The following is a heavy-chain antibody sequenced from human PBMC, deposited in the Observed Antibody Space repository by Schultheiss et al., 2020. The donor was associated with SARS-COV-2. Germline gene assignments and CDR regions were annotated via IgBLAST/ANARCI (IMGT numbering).Heavy chain of an antibody. J-gene: IGHJ6*02. V-gene: IGHV3-15*01. CDR1: GFTFSNAW. CDR3: ARLRWENIYYGMDV. CDR2: IKSKTDGGTT. D-gene: IGHD2-21*01. Sequence: GGSLRLSCAASGFTFSNAWMSWVRQAPGKGLEWVGRIKSKTDGGTTDYAAPVKGRFTISRDDSKNTLYLQMNSLRAEDTAVYYCARLRWENIYYGMDVWGQGTTVTVSS.